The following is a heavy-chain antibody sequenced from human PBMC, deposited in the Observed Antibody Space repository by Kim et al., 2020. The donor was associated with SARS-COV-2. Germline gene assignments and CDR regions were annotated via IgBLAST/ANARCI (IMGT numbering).Heavy chain of an antibody. J-gene: IGHJ4*02. D-gene: IGHD3-16*02. V-gene: IGHV4-34*01. CDR3: ARASPYRPFDY. Sequence: NYTPSLKSRVTVSVDTSKNQFSLNLSSVTAADTAVYYCARASPYRPFDYWGQGTLVTVSS.